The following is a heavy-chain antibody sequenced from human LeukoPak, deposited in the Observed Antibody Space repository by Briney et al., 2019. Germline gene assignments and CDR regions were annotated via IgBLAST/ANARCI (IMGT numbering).Heavy chain of an antibody. V-gene: IGHV4-31*03. CDR3: ARTYRAVVPAAIYWFDP. J-gene: IGHJ5*02. CDR2: IYYSGST. Sequence: PSETLSLTCTVSGGSISSGGYYWSWIRQHPGKGLEWIGYIYYSGSTYHNPSPKSRVTISVDTSKNQFSLKLSSVTAADTAVYYCARTYRAVVPAAIYWFDPWGQGTLVTVSS. D-gene: IGHD2-2*01. CDR1: GGSISSGGYY.